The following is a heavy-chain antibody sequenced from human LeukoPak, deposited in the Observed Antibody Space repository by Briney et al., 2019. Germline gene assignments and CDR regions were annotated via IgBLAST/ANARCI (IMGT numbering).Heavy chain of an antibody. D-gene: IGHD6-19*01. V-gene: IGHV4-39*07. Sequence: PSETLSLTCTVSGGSISSSSYYWGWIRQPPGKGLEWIGSIYYSGSTYYNPSLKSRVTISVDTSKNQFSLKLSSVAAADTAVYYCARGDSSGKTLDYWGQGTLVTVSS. CDR2: IYYSGST. CDR1: GGSISSSSYY. J-gene: IGHJ4*02. CDR3: ARGDSSGKTLDY.